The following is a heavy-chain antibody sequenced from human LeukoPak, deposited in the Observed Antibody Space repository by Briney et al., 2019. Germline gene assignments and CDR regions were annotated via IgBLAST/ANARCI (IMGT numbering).Heavy chain of an antibody. CDR3: ARERKWQQLVSWFDP. Sequence: GGSLRLSCAASGFTFSSYEMNWVRQAPGKGLEWVSYISSSGSTIYYADSVKGRFTISRDNAKNSLYLQMNSLRAEDTAVYYCARERKWQQLVSWFDPWGQGTLVTVSS. J-gene: IGHJ5*02. CDR1: GFTFSSYE. D-gene: IGHD6-13*01. V-gene: IGHV3-48*03. CDR2: ISSSGSTI.